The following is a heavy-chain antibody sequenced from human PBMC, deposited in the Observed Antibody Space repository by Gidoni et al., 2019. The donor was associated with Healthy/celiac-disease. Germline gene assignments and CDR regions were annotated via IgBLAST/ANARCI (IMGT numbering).Heavy chain of an antibody. Sequence: EVQLVESGGGLVKPGRSLRLSCTASGFTFGDYAMSWFRQAPGKGLEWVGFIRSKAYGGTTEYAASVKGRFTISRDDSKSIAYLQMNSLKSEDTAVYYCTSDIYDFWSGYYTHWGQGTLVTVSS. CDR3: TSDIYDFWSGYYTH. CDR1: GFTFGDYA. J-gene: IGHJ4*02. CDR2: IRSKAYGGTT. V-gene: IGHV3-49*05. D-gene: IGHD3-3*01.